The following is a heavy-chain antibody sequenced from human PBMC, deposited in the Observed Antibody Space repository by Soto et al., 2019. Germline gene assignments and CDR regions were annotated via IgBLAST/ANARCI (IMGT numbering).Heavy chain of an antibody. Sequence: QVQLVESEGGVVQPGKSLRLSCAASGFAFSGYAMHWVRQAPGKGLEWVAIIWYDGSNTYYVDSVKGRFTISRDNSNNMVYLQMNSLRAEDTAVYYCARDLRTRHCDYWGQGTPVTVSS. CDR1: GFAFSGYA. CDR3: ARDLRTRHCDY. CDR2: IWYDGSNT. J-gene: IGHJ4*02. V-gene: IGHV3-33*01. D-gene: IGHD4-17*01.